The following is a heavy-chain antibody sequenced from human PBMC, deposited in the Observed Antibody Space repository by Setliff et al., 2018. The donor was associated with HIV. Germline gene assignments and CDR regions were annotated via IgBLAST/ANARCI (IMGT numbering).Heavy chain of an antibody. CDR2: IYYSGST. Sequence: SETLSLTCTVSGGSISSSNYYWGWIRQPPGKGLEWIGNIYYSGSTNYNPSLKSRVTISVDTSKNQLSLKLSSVTAADTAVYYCARQVGNKVLFDSWGQGTLVTVSS. CDR1: GGSISSSNYY. CDR3: ARQVGNKVLFDS. J-gene: IGHJ4*02. V-gene: IGHV4-39*07. D-gene: IGHD7-27*01.